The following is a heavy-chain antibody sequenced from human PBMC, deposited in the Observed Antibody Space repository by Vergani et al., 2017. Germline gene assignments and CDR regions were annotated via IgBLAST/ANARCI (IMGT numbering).Heavy chain of an antibody. CDR2: IYHSGST. V-gene: IGHV4-34*01. CDR1: GGSFSGYY. D-gene: IGHD2-21*02. CDR3: ARAYCGGDCYSTGPRNWYFDL. J-gene: IGHJ2*01. Sequence: QVQLQQWGAGLLKPSETLSLTCAVYGGSFSGYYWSWIRQPPGKGLEWFGYIYHSGSTYYNPSLKSRVTISVDTSKNQFSLKLSSVTAADTAVYCCARAYCGGDCYSTGPRNWYFDLWGRGTLVTVSS.